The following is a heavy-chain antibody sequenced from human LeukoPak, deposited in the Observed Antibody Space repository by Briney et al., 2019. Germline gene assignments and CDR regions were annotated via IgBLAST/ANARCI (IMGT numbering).Heavy chain of an antibody. CDR1: GFTVSSSY. D-gene: IGHD2-15*01. CDR2: IDSDGTT. Sequence: GGSMRLSCAASGFTVSSSYMNWVRQTPGKGLEWVSVIDSDGTTYYADSVKGRFTISRDNSKNSLYLQMNSLRAEDTAMYYCARNKRMTPNDAFDIWGQGTVVTVSS. V-gene: IGHV3-53*01. CDR3: ARNKRMTPNDAFDI. J-gene: IGHJ3*02.